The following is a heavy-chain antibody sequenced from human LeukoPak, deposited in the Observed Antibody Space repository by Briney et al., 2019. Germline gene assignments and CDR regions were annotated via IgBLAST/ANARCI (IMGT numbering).Heavy chain of an antibody. J-gene: IGHJ5*02. CDR1: GGSLSGYY. CDR2: INHSGST. CDR3: ARGLRYSSSWYWFDP. Sequence: SETLSLTCAVYGGSLSGYYWSWIRQPPGKGLEWIGEINHSGSTNYNPSLKSRVTISVDTSKNQFSLKLSSVTAADTAVYYCARGLRYSSSWYWFDPWGQGTLVTVSS. D-gene: IGHD6-13*01. V-gene: IGHV4-34*01.